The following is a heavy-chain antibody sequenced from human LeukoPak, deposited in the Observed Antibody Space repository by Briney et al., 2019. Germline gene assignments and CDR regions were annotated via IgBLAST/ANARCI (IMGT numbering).Heavy chain of an antibody. CDR3: ARDGIYFDY. CDR1: GFTFSSYE. Sequence: GGSLRLSCAASGFTFSSYEMNWVRQAPGKVLEWVSYISSSDSTIYYADSVKGRFTISRDNAKNSLYLQMNSLRAEDTAVYYCARDGIYFDYWGQGTLVTVSS. D-gene: IGHD1-14*01. V-gene: IGHV3-48*03. J-gene: IGHJ4*02. CDR2: ISSSDSTI.